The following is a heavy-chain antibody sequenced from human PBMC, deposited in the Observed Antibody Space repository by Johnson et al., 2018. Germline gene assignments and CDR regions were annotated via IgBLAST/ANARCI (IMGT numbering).Heavy chain of an antibody. Sequence: QVQLVESGAEVKKPGSSVKVSCKASGGTFSSYGISWLRQSPGQGLEWMGGIIPVFGSTNYAQKFQGRVTITADESTGTAYLGLSSLGSDDTAVYYWAREAGGGRYYFDYWGQGTLVTVSS. CDR1: GGTFSSYG. J-gene: IGHJ4*02. D-gene: IGHD1-26*01. CDR3: AREAGGGRYYFDY. V-gene: IGHV1-69*01. CDR2: IIPVFGST.